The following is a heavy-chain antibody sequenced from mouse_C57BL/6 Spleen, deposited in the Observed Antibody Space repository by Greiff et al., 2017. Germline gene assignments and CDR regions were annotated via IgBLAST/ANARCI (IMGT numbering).Heavy chain of an antibody. D-gene: IGHD2-4*01. CDR2: IDPSDSET. CDR3: AIYYDYDGYAMDY. Sequence: VQLQQPGAELVRPGSSVKLSCKASGYTFTSYWMHWVKQRPIQGLEWIGNIDPSDSETHYNQKFKDKATLTVDKSSSTAYMQPSSLTSEDSAVYYCAIYYDYDGYAMDYWGQGTSVTVSS. CDR1: GYTFTSYW. V-gene: IGHV1-52*01. J-gene: IGHJ4*01.